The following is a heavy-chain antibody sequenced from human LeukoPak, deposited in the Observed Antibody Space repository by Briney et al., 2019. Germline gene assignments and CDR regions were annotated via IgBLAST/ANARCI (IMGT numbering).Heavy chain of an antibody. CDR1: GYSISSGYY. D-gene: IGHD5-24*01. J-gene: IGHJ5*02. V-gene: IGHV4-38-2*01. CDR3: ARRLQHNWFDP. CDR2: IYHSGST. Sequence: SETLSLTCAVSGYSISSGYYWGWIRQPPGQGLEWIGSIYHSGSTYYNPSLKSRVTISVDTSKNQFSLKLSSVTAADTAVYYCARRLQHNWFDPWGQGTLVTVSS.